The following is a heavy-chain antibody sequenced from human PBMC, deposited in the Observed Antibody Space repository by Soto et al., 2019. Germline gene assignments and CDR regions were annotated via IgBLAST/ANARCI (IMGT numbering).Heavy chain of an antibody. CDR2: IYYSGST. J-gene: IGHJ4*02. D-gene: IGHD3-22*01. V-gene: IGHV4-30-2*05. Sequence: SETLSLTCAVSGGSISSGGYSWSWIRQPPGKGPEWIGYIYYSGSTYYNPSLKSRVTISVDTSKNQFSLKLNSVTAADTAVYSCARGSHNFYASSGYYGTFDYWGQGTLVTVSS. CDR1: GGSISSGGYS. CDR3: ARGSHNFYASSGYYGTFDY.